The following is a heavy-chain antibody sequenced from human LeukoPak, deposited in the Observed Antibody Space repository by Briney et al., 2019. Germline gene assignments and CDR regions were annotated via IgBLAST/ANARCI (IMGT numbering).Heavy chain of an antibody. CDR3: ARIYNDTSGNHNQAFDM. D-gene: IGHD3-22*01. Sequence: SETLSLTCAVDGGPFGDYYWSWIRQSPGRGLEWIGEFNLGGGTNYNPSLSSRLTISVDAAKSQASLKLSSVTPVDTALYYCARIYNDTSGNHNQAFDMWGHGTMVTVSS. J-gene: IGHJ3*02. V-gene: IGHV4-34*01. CDR2: FNLGGGT. CDR1: GGPFGDYY.